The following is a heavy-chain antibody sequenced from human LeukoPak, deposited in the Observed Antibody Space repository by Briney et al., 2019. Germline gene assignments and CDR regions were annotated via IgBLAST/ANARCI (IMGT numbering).Heavy chain of an antibody. D-gene: IGHD3-3*01. CDR1: GFTFDDYA. CDR2: ISWNSGSI. V-gene: IGHV3-9*01. J-gene: IGHJ4*02. CDR3: AKDASGGRRYGFWSGDYPDY. Sequence: GGSLRLSCAASGFTFDDYAMHWVRQAPGKGLEWVSGISWNSGSIGYADSVKGRFTISRDNAKNSLYLQMNSLRAEDTALYYCAKDASGGRRYGFWSGDYPDYWGQGTLVTVSS.